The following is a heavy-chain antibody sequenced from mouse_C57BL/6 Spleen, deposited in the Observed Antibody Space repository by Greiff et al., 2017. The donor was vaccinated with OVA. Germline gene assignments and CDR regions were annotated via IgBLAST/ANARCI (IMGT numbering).Heavy chain of an antibody. CDR3: ARFNWDSLDY. CDR1: GYAFSSSW. J-gene: IGHJ2*01. V-gene: IGHV1-82*01. CDR2: IYPGDGDT. D-gene: IGHD4-1*02. Sequence: VQLQQSGPELVKPGASVKISCKASGYAFSSSWMNWVKQRPGKGLEWIGRIYPGDGDTNYNGKFKGKATLTVDKSSSTAYMQLSSLTSEDSAVYFCARFNWDSLDYWGQGTTLTVSS.